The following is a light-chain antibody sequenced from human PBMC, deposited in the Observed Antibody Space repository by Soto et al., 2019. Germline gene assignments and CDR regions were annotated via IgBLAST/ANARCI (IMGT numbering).Light chain of an antibody. Sequence: EIVLTQSPATLSLSPGEIATLSCRASQSVSSYLAWYQQKPGQAPRLLIYDASNRATGIPARFSGSGSGTDFTLTISSLEPEDFEVYYCPQRSNWPQLTFGGETKVEIK. V-gene: IGKV3-11*01. CDR2: DAS. J-gene: IGKJ4*01. CDR1: QSVSSY. CDR3: PQRSNWPQLT.